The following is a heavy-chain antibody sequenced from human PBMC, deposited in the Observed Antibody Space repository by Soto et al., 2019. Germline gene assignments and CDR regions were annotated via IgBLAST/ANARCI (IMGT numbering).Heavy chain of an antibody. J-gene: IGHJ6*03. CDR1: GDSVSSNTAA. V-gene: IGHV6-1*01. CDR3: AGTTPQYWYSMDF. D-gene: IGHD2-15*01. CDR2: TYYRSRWYN. Sequence: PSQTLSLSCAISGDSVSSNTAAWNWIRQSPSRGLEWLGRTYYRSRWYNDYAVSVRSRITVNPDTSKNQFSLQLTSVTPEDTAVYYCAGTTPQYWYSMDFRGKGTTLTVSS.